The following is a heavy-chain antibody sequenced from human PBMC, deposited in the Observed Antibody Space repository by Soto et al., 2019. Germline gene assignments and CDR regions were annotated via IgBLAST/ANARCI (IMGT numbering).Heavy chain of an antibody. V-gene: IGHV4-59*01. CDR2: IYYSGST. D-gene: IGHD2-21*01. J-gene: IGHJ4*02. Sequence: SDTLSLTCTVSGGSISIYYWSWIRQPPGKGLEWIGYIYYSGSTNYNPSLKSRVTISVDTSKNQFSLKLSSVTAADTAVYYCARCDGRYWGQGTLVTVSS. CDR3: ARCDGRY. CDR1: GGSISIYY.